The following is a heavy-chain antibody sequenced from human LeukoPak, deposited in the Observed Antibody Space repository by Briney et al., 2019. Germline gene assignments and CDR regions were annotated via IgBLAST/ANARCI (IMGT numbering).Heavy chain of an antibody. Sequence: ASVKVSCKASGGTHSSYAISWVRQAPGQGLEWMGRIIPIFGTSIYAQRFQGRLTITTDESTSTAYMELSSLRSEDTAVYYCARAPDDYYYYYMDVWGKGTTVTVSS. D-gene: IGHD1-14*01. V-gene: IGHV1-69*05. CDR3: ARAPDDYYYYYMDV. CDR2: IIPIFGTS. J-gene: IGHJ6*03. CDR1: GGTHSSYA.